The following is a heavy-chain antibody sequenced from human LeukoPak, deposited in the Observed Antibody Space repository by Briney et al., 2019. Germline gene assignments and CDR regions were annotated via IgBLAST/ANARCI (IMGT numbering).Heavy chain of an antibody. CDR2: ISSSGRII. D-gene: IGHD6-19*01. Sequence: GGSLRLSCAASGFTFRSCELSWVRQAPAKGREWVSHISSSGRIIYYADSVKGRITISRDSAKISLYLQMNSLRAEDTAVYYCAGLVLDYWGQGTLVTVSS. CDR1: GFTFRSCE. J-gene: IGHJ4*02. CDR3: AGLVLDY. V-gene: IGHV3-48*03.